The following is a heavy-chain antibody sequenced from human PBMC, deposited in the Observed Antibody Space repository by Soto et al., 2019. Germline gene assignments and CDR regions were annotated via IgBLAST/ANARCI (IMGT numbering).Heavy chain of an antibody. V-gene: IGHV1-69*13. D-gene: IGHD3-10*01. CDR3: ARGEVRGVHYYYYGMDV. Sequence: ASVKVSCKASGGTFSSYAISWVRQAPGQGLEWMGGIIPIFGTANYAQKFQGRVTITADESTSTAYMELSSLRSEDTAVYYCARGEVRGVHYYYYGMDVWGQGTTVTVSS. J-gene: IGHJ6*02. CDR1: GGTFSSYA. CDR2: IIPIFGTA.